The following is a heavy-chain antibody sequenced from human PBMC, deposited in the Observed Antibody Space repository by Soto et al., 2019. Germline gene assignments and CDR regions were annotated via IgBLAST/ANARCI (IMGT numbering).Heavy chain of an antibody. J-gene: IGHJ6*02. Sequence: LSLTCNVSGGSIRSYYWSLIRQPAGKALEWIGRIYTSGTTNYNPSLKSRATILVDTSKNQFSLKLSSVTAADTAVYYCAREGASGFGMDVWGQGTTVTVSS. D-gene: IGHD1-26*01. CDR3: AREGASGFGMDV. CDR1: GGSIRSYY. CDR2: IYTSGTT. V-gene: IGHV4-4*07.